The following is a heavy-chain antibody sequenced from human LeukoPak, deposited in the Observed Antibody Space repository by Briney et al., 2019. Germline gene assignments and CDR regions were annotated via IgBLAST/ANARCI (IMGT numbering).Heavy chain of an antibody. J-gene: IGHJ4*02. V-gene: IGHV3-23*01. CDR2: ISGSGGST. CDR3: ANPYSSSGFDY. D-gene: IGHD6-13*01. CDR1: GFTFSSYA. Sequence: GGSLRLSCAASGFTFSSYAMNWVRQAPGKGLEWVSAISGSGGSTYYADSVKGRFTISRDNSKNTLYLQMNSLRAEDTAVYYCANPYSSSGFDYWGQGTLVTVSS.